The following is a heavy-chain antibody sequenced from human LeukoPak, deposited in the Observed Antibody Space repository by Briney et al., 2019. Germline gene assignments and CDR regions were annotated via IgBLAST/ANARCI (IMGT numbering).Heavy chain of an antibody. J-gene: IGHJ6*04. D-gene: IGHD3-9*01. CDR2: IKQDGSEK. Sequence: PGGSLRLSCAASGFTFSSYWMSWVRQAPGKGLEWVANIKQDGSEKYYVDSVKGRFTISRDNAKNSLYLQMNSLRAEDTAVYYCARTLKYYDILTGYYTGYYYGMDVWGKGTTVTVSS. CDR1: GFTFSSYW. CDR3: ARTLKYYDILTGYYTGYYYGMDV. V-gene: IGHV3-7*01.